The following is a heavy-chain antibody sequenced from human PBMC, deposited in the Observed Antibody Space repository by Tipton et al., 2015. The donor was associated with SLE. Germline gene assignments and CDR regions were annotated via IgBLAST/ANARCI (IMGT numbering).Heavy chain of an antibody. Sequence: TLSLTCAVYGGSLTGYLWTWIRRPPGRGLEWIGEISHDGGTNYNPSLKRRVTMSIDTSGNQFSLKLTSVAAADTAVYYCARLLDFPAGWWPPDSFDIWGRGKMVTVSS. V-gene: IGHV4-34*01. J-gene: IGHJ3*02. CDR2: ISHDGGT. CDR1: GGSLTGYL. CDR3: ARLLDFPAGWWPPDSFDI. D-gene: IGHD2-15*01.